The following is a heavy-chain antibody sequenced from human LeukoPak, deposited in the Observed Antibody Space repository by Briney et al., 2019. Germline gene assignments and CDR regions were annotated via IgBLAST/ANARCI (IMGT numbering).Heavy chain of an antibody. V-gene: IGHV1-18*01. CDR1: GYTFTSYG. J-gene: IGHJ5*02. CDR2: ISAYNGNT. D-gene: IGHD5-18*01. CDR3: AREASAEGYFNWFDP. Sequence: ASVKVSCKASGYTFTSYGISWVRQAPGQGLEWMGWISAYNGNTNYAQKLQGRVTMTTDTSTSTAYMELRSLRSDDTAVYYCAREASAEGYFNWFDPWGQGTLVTVSS.